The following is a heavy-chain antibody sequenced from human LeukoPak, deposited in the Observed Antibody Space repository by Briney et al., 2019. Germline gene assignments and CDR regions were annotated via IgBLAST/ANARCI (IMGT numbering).Heavy chain of an antibody. V-gene: IGHV3-21*01. D-gene: IGHD3-10*01. CDR3: ARVGLLWFGESPYYYYMDV. CDR2: ISSSSSYI. CDR1: GFTFSSYS. Sequence: GGSLRLSCAASGFTFSSYSMNWVRQAPGKGLEWVSSISSSSSYIYYADSVKGRFTISRDNAKNSLYLQMNSLRAEDTAVYYCARVGLLWFGESPYYYYMDVWGKGTTVTVSS. J-gene: IGHJ6*03.